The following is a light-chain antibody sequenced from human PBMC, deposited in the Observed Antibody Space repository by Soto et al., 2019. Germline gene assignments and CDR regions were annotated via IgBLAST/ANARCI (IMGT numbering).Light chain of an antibody. J-gene: IGKJ4*01. Sequence: DIQMTQSPSSLSASVGDRVTITCQASQDISNYLNWYQQKPGKAPKLLIYDASNLETGVPSRFSGSGSGTDFTSTISGLQPEDIATYYCQQYDNLPRKLTFGGGTKVEIK. CDR2: DAS. CDR3: QQYDNLPRKLT. CDR1: QDISNY. V-gene: IGKV1-33*01.